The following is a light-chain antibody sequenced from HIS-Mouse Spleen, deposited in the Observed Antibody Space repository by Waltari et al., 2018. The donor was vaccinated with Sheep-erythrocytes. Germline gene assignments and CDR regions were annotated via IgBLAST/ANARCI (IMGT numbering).Light chain of an antibody. Sequence: QSALTQPRSVSGSPGQSVTISCTGTSSDVGGYNYVSWYQQHPGKAPKLLIYDVSKRPSRFPDRFSGSKSGNTACLTISGLQDEDEADYYCCSYAGSYTFWVFGGGTKLTVL. CDR1: SSDVGGYNY. CDR3: CSYAGSYTFWV. CDR2: DVS. J-gene: IGLJ3*02. V-gene: IGLV2-11*01.